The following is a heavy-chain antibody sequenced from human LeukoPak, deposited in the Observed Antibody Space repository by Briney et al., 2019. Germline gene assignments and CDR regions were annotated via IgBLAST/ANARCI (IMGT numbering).Heavy chain of an antibody. D-gene: IGHD6-6*01. CDR2: INPSGGST. V-gene: IGHV1-46*01. CDR1: GYTFTSCY. J-gene: IGHJ5*02. Sequence: GASVKVSCKASGYTFTSCYMHWVRQAPGQGLEWMGIINPSGGSTSYAQKFQGRVTMTRDTSTSTVYMELSSLRSEDTAVYYCARPYSSSSPWDWFDPWGQGTLVTVSS. CDR3: ARPYSSSSPWDWFDP.